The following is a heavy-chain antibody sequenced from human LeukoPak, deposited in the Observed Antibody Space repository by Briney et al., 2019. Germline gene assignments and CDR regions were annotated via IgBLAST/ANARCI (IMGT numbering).Heavy chain of an antibody. V-gene: IGHV3-15*01. CDR1: GFTFSNAW. J-gene: IGHJ4*02. D-gene: IGHD3-10*01. Sequence: GGSLRLSCAASGFTFSNAWMSWVRQAPGKGLEWVGRIKSKTDGGTTDYAAPMKGRFTISRDDSKNTLYLQMNSLKTEDTAVYYCTTEGYYGSGSYSDYWGQGTLVTVSS. CDR2: IKSKTDGGTT. CDR3: TTEGYYGSGSYSDY.